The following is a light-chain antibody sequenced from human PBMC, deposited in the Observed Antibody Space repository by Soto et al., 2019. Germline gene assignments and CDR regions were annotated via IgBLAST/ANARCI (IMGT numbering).Light chain of an antibody. CDR1: HNVGND. Sequence: EIVLTQSPDTLSFSRGERATISFRASHNVGNDLAWYQQKPGQAPSLLIYDASSKATGIPARFSGSGSETDFNLTISSLEHEDIAVYYCQQSSNWTPLTFGGGTKVEI. CDR3: QQSSNWTPLT. CDR2: DAS. J-gene: IGKJ4*01. V-gene: IGKV3-11*01.